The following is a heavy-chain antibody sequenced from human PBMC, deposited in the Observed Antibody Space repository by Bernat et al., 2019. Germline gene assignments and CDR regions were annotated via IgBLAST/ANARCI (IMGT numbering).Heavy chain of an antibody. V-gene: IGHV3-30-3*01. J-gene: IGHJ3*02. D-gene: IGHD4-17*01. CDR1: GFTFSSYA. CDR3: ARAPDYGDFLADFDI. CDR2: ISYDGSNK. Sequence: QVQLVESGGGVVQPGRSLRLSCAASGFTFSSYAMHWVRQAPGKGLEWVAVISYDGSNKYYADSVKGRFTISRDNSKNTLYLQMNSLRAEDTAVYYCARAPDYGDFLADFDIWGQGTMVTVSS.